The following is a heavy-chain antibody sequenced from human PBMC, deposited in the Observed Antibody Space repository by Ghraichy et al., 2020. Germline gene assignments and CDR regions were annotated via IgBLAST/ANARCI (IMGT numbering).Heavy chain of an antibody. V-gene: IGHV3-7*01. Sequence: GGSLRLSCAASGFIFSGYWMSWVRQAPGKGPEWVATIKKDGSEKYYVDSVKGRFTISRDDAENSLYLQMNSLRAEDTAVYYCARDLGGGWYFDYWGQGGLVTXSX. CDR3: ARDLGGGWYFDY. J-gene: IGHJ4*02. CDR2: IKKDGSEK. CDR1: GFIFSGYW. D-gene: IGHD6-19*01.